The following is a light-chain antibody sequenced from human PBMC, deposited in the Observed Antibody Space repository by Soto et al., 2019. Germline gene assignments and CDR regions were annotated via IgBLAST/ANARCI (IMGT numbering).Light chain of an antibody. CDR2: DAS. V-gene: IGKV3-20*01. CDR1: QTVRNNY. CDR3: QQYGSSPRT. Sequence: EFVLTQFPGTLSLSPGERATLSCRASQTVRNNYLALYQQKPGQAPRLLIYDASSRATGIPDRFSGGGSGTDFTLTISRLEPEDFAVYYCQQYGSSPRTFGQGTKVDIK. J-gene: IGKJ1*01.